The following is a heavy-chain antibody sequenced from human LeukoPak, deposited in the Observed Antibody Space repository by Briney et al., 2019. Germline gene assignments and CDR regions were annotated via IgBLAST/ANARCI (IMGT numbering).Heavy chain of an antibody. V-gene: IGHV4-34*01. Sequence: SETLSLTCAVYGGSFSGYYWSWIRQPPGKGLEWIGEINHSGSTNYNPSLKSRVTISVDTSKNQFSLKLSSVTAADTAVYYCARKRREVVPAASSPYYYYYYGMDVWGQGTTVTVSS. CDR3: ARKRREVVPAASSPYYYYYYGMDV. CDR1: GGSFSGYY. J-gene: IGHJ6*02. D-gene: IGHD2-2*01. CDR2: INHSGST.